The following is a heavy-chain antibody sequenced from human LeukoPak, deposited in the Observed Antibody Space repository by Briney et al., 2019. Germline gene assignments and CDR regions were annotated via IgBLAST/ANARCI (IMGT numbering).Heavy chain of an antibody. CDR3: ARPRFPFDLLDY. V-gene: IGHV1-3*01. Sequence: ASVKVSCKASGYAFSTYAMHWVRQAPGQRLEWMGWINAGNGYTKYSQKFQGRFTITRDTSASTACMELSSLRSEDTAVYYCARPRFPFDLLDYWGQGTLVTVSS. D-gene: IGHD2/OR15-2a*01. CDR2: INAGNGYT. J-gene: IGHJ4*02. CDR1: GYAFSTYA.